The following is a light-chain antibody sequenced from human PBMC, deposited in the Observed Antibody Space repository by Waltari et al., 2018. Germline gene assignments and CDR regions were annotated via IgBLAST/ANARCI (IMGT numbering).Light chain of an antibody. CDR1: QGIDNQ. J-gene: IGKJ4*01. V-gene: IGKV1-9*01. CDR2: FAS. CDR3: QQLNTYPLT. Sequence: DIQLTQSPSFLSASVGDRVTITCRASQGIDNQLAWYQQKPGKAPNLLIYFASNLLSGVPSRFGGSGSGTEFTLTISSLQPEDFATYFCQQLNTYPLTFGGGNKVEIK.